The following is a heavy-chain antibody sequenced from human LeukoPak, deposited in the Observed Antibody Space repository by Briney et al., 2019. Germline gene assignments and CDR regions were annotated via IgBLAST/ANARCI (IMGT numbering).Heavy chain of an antibody. CDR2: IKETTYGGTT. J-gene: IGHJ4*02. V-gene: IGHV3-15*06. D-gene: IGHD2/OR15-2a*01. CDR3: STDGNY. Sequence: GGSLRLSCEASGFTFSSYWMSWVRQAPGKGLEWVGRIKETTYGGTTYYAAPVKGRFTISRDDSKNTLYLHMDNLKVEDTGVYFCSTDGNYWGQGTLVAVS. CDR1: GFTFSSYW.